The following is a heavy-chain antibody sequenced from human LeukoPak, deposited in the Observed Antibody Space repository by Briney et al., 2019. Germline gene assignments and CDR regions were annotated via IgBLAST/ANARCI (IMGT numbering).Heavy chain of an antibody. CDR3: ARDQYDSVWDSHRPYFDY. Sequence: ASVKVSCKASGYTFSSYGISWVRQAPGQGLEWMEWISVYNGNTKYAQKFQSRVTMTTDTFTSTAYMEVTSLRSDDTAVYYCARDQYDSVWDSHRPYFDYWGQGTLVTVSS. V-gene: IGHV1-18*01. J-gene: IGHJ4*02. CDR1: GYTFSSYG. CDR2: ISVYNGNT. D-gene: IGHD3-16*02.